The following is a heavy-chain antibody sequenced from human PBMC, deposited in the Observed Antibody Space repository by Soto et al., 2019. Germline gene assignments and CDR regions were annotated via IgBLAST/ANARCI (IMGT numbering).Heavy chain of an antibody. Sequence: EVQLMESGGGLVQPGGSLRLSCAASGFSFSSYSMNWVRQAPGKGLEWVSYISSSGGSSYYADSVKGRFIISRDNSKNTLYLQMNSLRAEDSAVYYCAKVGGYCSGGSCYSSFSIDYWGQGTLVTVSS. D-gene: IGHD2-15*01. CDR2: ISSSGGSS. CDR3: AKVGGYCSGGSCYSSFSIDY. V-gene: IGHV3-23*01. J-gene: IGHJ4*02. CDR1: GFSFSSYS.